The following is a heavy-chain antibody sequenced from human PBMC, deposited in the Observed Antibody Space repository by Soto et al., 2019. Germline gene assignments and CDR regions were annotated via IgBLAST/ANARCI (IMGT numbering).Heavy chain of an antibody. CDR3: ARGFRASFGVRLSYYYYGMDV. Sequence: QVQLQQWGAGLLKPSETLSLTCGVFGGSFSDYYWCWIRQPPGKGLECIGEIDHSGRTNYNPSLKSEFAISVDTATNQSSLKLTCVPAEDTAVYYCARGFRASFGVRLSYYYYGMDVWGQGTTVTVSS. CDR2: IDHSGRT. D-gene: IGHD3-10*02. J-gene: IGHJ6*02. V-gene: IGHV4-34*01. CDR1: GGSFSDYY.